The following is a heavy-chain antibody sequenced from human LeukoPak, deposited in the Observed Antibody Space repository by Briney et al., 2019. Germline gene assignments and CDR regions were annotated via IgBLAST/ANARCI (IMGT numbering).Heavy chain of an antibody. CDR2: MNPNSGNT. V-gene: IGHV1-8*01. CDR3: ARDRPGYYYYYYGMDV. Sequence: GASVKVSCKASGYTFTSYDINWVRQATGQGLEWMGWMNPNSGNTGYAQKFQGRVTMTRNTSISTAYMELSSLRSEDTAVYYCARDRPGYYYYYYGMDVWAKGPRSPSP. CDR1: GYTFTSYD. D-gene: IGHD1-14*01. J-gene: IGHJ6*02.